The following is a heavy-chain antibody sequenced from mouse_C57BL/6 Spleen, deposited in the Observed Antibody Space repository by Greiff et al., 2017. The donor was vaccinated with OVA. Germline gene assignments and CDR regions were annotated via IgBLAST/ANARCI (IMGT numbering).Heavy chain of an antibody. CDR3: ARWSSGYLDY. V-gene: IGHV1-50*01. CDR1: GYTFTSYW. Sequence: QVQLQQPGAELVKPGASVKLSCKASGYTFTSYWMQWVKQRPGQGLEWIGEIDPSDSYTNYNQKFKGKATLTVDASSSTAYMQLSSLTSEDSAVYYCARWSSGYLDYWGQGTTLTVSS. J-gene: IGHJ2*01. CDR2: IDPSDSYT. D-gene: IGHD3-2*02.